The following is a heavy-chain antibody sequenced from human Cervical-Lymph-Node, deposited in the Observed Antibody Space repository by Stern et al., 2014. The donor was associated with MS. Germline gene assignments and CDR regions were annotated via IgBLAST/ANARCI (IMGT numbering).Heavy chain of an antibody. J-gene: IGHJ5*02. D-gene: IGHD4-17*01. CDR2: ISDSANT. CDR1: NDSISSGAYH. CDR3: ARGSSEDYGDYWFDP. Sequence: DQLVESGPGLVQPSQTLSLTCSASNDSISSGAYHWSWIRQPPGKGLEWIGYISDSANTYSNPFLNRRVTFSVETTKYQFFLEMSSVTAADTAVYYCARGSSEDYGDYWFDPWGQGTLVTVSS. V-gene: IGHV4-30-4*01.